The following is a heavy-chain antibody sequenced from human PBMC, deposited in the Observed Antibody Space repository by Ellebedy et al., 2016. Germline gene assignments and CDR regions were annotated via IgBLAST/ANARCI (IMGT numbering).Heavy chain of an antibody. V-gene: IGHV3-7*01. CDR3: ARDKSSGDWPLDY. D-gene: IGHD3/OR15-3a*01. CDR1: GFTFSSYW. CDR2: IKQDGSEK. Sequence: GESLKISCAASGFTFSSYWMSWVRQAPGKGLEWVANIKQDGSEKYYVDSVKGRFTISRDDAKNSQYLQMNSLRAEDTAVYYCARDKSSGDWPLDYWGQGTLVTVSS. J-gene: IGHJ4*02.